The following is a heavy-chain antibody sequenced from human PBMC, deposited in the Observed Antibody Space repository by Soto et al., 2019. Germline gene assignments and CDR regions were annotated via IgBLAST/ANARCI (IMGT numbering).Heavy chain of an antibody. Sequence: QVQLVQSGAEVKKPGSSVKVSCKASGGTFSSYAISWVRQAPGQGLEWMGGIIPIFGTANYAQKFQGRVTITADESTSTAHMELSSLRSEDTAVYYCARCYGGMATILYYFDYWGQGTLVTVSS. CDR3: ARCYGGMATILYYFDY. D-gene: IGHD5-12*01. J-gene: IGHJ4*02. V-gene: IGHV1-69*01. CDR1: GGTFSSYA. CDR2: IIPIFGTA.